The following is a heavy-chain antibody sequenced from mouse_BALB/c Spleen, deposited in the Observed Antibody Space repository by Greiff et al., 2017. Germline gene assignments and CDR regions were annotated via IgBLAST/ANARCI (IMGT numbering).Heavy chain of an antibody. CDR3: ARSVYDGYYNYAMDY. CDR2: ISSGSSTI. CDR1: GFTFSSFG. Sequence: EVKLVESGGGLVKLGGSLKLSCAASGFTFSSFGMHWVRQAPEKGLEWVAYISSGSSTIYYADTVKGRFTISRDNPKNTLFLQMTSLRSEDTAMYYCARSVYDGYYNYAMDYWGQGTSVTVSA. D-gene: IGHD2-3*01. J-gene: IGHJ4*01. V-gene: IGHV5-17*02.